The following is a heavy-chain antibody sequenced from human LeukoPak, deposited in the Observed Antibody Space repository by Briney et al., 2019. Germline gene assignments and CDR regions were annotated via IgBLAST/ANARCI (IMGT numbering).Heavy chain of an antibody. CDR1: GYSFTSYW. CDR3: AYGDNAFDL. CDR2: IYPTDSDT. D-gene: IGHD4-17*01. V-gene: IGHV5-51*01. Sequence: GEPLNISCKASGYSFTSYWIAWVRQTPGKGLELMGFIYPTDSDTTYTPSFQGQVTISVDKTINTASLQWSSLKASDSAIYYCAYGDNAFDLWGQGTMVTVSP. J-gene: IGHJ3*01.